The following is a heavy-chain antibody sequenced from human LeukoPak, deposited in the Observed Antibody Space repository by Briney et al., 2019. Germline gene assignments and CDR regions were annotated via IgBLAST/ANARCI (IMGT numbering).Heavy chain of an antibody. CDR1: RGTFSTYA. CDR3: ARSKALRLDDIYY. CDR2: TIPIFGTA. V-gene: IGHV1-69*13. J-gene: IGHJ4*02. D-gene: IGHD3-9*01. Sequence: SVKVSCKASRGTFSTYAITWVRQAPGQGLEWMGGTIPIFGTANYAQKFQGRVTITADESTSTAYMELSSLRSDDTAVFYCARSKALRLDDIYYWGQGTLVTVSS.